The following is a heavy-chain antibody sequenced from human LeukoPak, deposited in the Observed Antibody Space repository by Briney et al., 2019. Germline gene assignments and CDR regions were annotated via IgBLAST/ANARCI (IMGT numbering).Heavy chain of an antibody. Sequence: GESLKISCKGSGYSFTSYWIGWVRQMPGNGLEWMGVIYPGDSDTRYSPSFQGQVTISADKSIRTAYLQWSSLKASDTAMYYCARPILTEDYYYMDVWGKGTTVTVSS. CDR1: GYSFTSYW. V-gene: IGHV5-51*01. CDR3: ARPILTEDYYYMDV. CDR2: IYPGDSDT. D-gene: IGHD2-8*02. J-gene: IGHJ6*03.